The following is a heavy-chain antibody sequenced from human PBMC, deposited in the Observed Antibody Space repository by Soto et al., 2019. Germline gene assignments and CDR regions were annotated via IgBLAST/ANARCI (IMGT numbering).Heavy chain of an antibody. CDR2: INPNSGVT. CDR1: GYTFIEKY. V-gene: IGHV1-2*02. J-gene: IGHJ4*02. CDR3: ARDFVSTIADFDS. Sequence: ASVKVSCKASGYTFIEKYIHWVRQAPGQGLEWMGWINPNSGVTNYPQNFQGRVTMTRERSISTAYMQLSGLRSDDTAVYYCARDFVSTIADFDSWGQGTLVTVS. D-gene: IGHD2-21*01.